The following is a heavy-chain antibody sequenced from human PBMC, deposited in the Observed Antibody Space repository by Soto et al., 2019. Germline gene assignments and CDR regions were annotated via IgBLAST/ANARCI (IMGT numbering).Heavy chain of an antibody. J-gene: IGHJ1*01. V-gene: IGHV3-53*01. CDR3: ERDRVESDYPEYLQH. Sequence: EVQLVESGGGLIQPGGSLRLSCAASGFTVSSNYMSWVRQAPGKGLEWVSVIYSGGSTYYADSVKGRFTISRDNSKNTLYLQMNGLRAEDKAVYYYERDRVESDYPEYLQHWGQGTPVTVSS. D-gene: IGHD3-16*01. CDR1: GFTVSSNY. CDR2: IYSGGST.